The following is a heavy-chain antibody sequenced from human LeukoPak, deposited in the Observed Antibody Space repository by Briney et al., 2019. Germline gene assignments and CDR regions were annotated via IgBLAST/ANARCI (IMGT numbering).Heavy chain of an antibody. D-gene: IGHD6-19*01. CDR1: GGSISSYY. V-gene: IGHV4-59*08. CDR2: IYYSGTT. J-gene: IGHJ4*02. CDR3: ARAETYSSGWYDAFFDY. Sequence: SETLSLTCTVSGGSISSYYWSWIRQPPGKGLEWIGYIYYSGTTNYNSSLKSRATISVDTSKNHFSLKLRSVTAADTAVYYCARAETYSSGWYDAFFDYWGQGTLVTVSS.